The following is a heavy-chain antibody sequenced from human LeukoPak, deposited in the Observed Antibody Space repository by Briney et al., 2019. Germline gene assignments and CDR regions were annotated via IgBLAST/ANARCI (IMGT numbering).Heavy chain of an antibody. CDR1: GGSINYYY. CDR3: ARTTGNYGYYFDY. V-gene: IGHV4-59*01. D-gene: IGHD1-7*01. J-gene: IGHJ4*02. CDR2: IYYRGST. Sequence: SETLSLTCTVSGGSINYYYWSWIRQPPGKGLEWIGYIYYRGSTNYNPSLNSRVTISVDTSKNQFSLKLTSVTAADTAVYYCARTTGNYGYYFDYWGQGALVTVSS.